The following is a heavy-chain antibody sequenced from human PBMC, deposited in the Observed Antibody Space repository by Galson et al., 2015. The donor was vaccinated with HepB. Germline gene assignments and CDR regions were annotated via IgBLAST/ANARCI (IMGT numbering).Heavy chain of an antibody. Sequence: SVKVSCKASGGTFSSYAISWVRQAPGQGLEWMGRIIPILGIANYAQKFQGRVTITADKSTSTAYMELSSLRSEDTAVYYCARSHNTKPTNWFDPWGQGTLVTVSS. D-gene: IGHD2-2*01. CDR3: ARSHNTKPTNWFDP. CDR2: IIPILGIA. V-gene: IGHV1-69*04. CDR1: GGTFSSYA. J-gene: IGHJ5*02.